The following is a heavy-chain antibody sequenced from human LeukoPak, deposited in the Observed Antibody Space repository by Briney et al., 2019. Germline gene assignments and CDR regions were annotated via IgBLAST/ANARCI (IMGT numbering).Heavy chain of an antibody. V-gene: IGHV3-23*01. Sequence: ASVKVSCKASGGTFSSYAMSWVRQAPGKGLEWVSSITGSGGRPYYADSVKGRFTISRDNSKNTLYLQMNSLRGEDTALYYCAKRYCSSSTCEAVPSSRFDYWGQGTPVTVSS. D-gene: IGHD2-2*01. J-gene: IGHJ4*02. CDR1: GGTFSSYA. CDR2: ITGSGGRP. CDR3: AKRYCSSSTCEAVPSSRFDY.